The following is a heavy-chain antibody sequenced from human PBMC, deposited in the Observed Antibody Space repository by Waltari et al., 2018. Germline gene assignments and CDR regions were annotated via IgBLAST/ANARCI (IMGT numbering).Heavy chain of an antibody. Sequence: QVQLVESGGGVVQPGGSLRLSGAASGFTFSSYGMHWVGQAPGKVLECVAFIRYDGSNQYYADSVQVRFTISSDNSKTTLYQQMNSLSADDTAVHYCAKDRTPYNWNYGAFDYWGQGTLVTVSS. D-gene: IGHD1-7*01. V-gene: IGHV3-30*02. CDR1: GFTFSSYG. J-gene: IGHJ4*02. CDR2: IRYDGSNQ. CDR3: AKDRTPYNWNYGAFDY.